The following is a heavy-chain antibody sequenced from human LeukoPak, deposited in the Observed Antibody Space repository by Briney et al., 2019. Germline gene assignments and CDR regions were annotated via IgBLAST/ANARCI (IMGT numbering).Heavy chain of an antibody. J-gene: IGHJ4*02. CDR1: GGSVSSSSYY. CDR2: ISYSGTN. CDR3: ARDARIVGATTWGDY. V-gene: IGHV4-39*02. Sequence: SSETLSLTCTVSGGSVSSSSYYWGWIRQPPGKGLEWIGSISYSGTNYNNPSLKSRVSISIDTSKNQFSVQLTSVTAADTAVYYCARDARIVGATTWGDYWGQGTLVIVSS. D-gene: IGHD1-26*01.